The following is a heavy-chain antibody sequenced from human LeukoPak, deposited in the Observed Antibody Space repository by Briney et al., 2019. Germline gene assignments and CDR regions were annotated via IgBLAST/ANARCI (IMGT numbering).Heavy chain of an antibody. D-gene: IGHD1-7*01. CDR3: ARITGTTSYAFDI. CDR2: IYYSGST. V-gene: IGHV4-39*01. Sequence: SSETLSLTCTVSGGSISSSSYYWGWIRQPPGKGLEWIGSIYYSGSTYYNPSLKSRVTISVDTSKNQFSLKLSSVTAADTAVYYCARITGTTSYAFDIWGQGTMVTVSS. CDR1: GGSISSSSYY. J-gene: IGHJ3*02.